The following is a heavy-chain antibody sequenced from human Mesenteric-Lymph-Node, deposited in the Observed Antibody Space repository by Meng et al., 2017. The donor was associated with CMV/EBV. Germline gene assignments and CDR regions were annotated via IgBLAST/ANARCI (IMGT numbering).Heavy chain of an antibody. V-gene: IGHV3-48*03. Sequence: GESLKISCAASGFTFSSYEMNWVRQAPGKGLEWVSYISSSGSTIYYADSVKGRFTISRDNAKNSLYLQMNTLRADDTAVYYCVRDAGWFHFDYWGQGPLVTVSS. CDR2: ISSSGSTI. J-gene: IGHJ4*02. CDR3: VRDAGWFHFDY. CDR1: GFTFSSYE. D-gene: IGHD2-15*01.